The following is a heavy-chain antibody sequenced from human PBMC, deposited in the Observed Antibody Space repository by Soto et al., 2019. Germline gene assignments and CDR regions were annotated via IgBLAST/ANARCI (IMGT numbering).Heavy chain of an antibody. Sequence: PGGSLRLSCAASEFAFTSYAMSWVRQAPGKGLEWVSGISRDGDRTYYADSVKGRFTISRDNSKNTLYLQMHSLRVEDTAVYYCAKEGGALCDTVMVTHWGQGTLVTVSS. J-gene: IGHJ4*02. D-gene: IGHD5-18*01. CDR2: ISRDGDRT. CDR3: AKEGGALCDTVMVTH. CDR1: EFAFTSYA. V-gene: IGHV3-23*01.